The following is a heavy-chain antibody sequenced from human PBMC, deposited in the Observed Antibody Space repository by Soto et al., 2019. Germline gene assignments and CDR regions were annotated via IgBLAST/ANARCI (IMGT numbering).Heavy chain of an antibody. CDR1: GFTFSNAW. V-gene: IGHV3-15*01. Sequence: GGSLRLSCAASGFTFSNAWMSWVRQAPGKGLEWVGRIKSKTDGGTTDYAAPVKGRFTISRDDSKNTQYLQMNSLKTEDTAVYYCTTDIVVVPAEGNWFDPWGQGTLVTVSS. CDR3: TTDIVVVPAEGNWFDP. D-gene: IGHD2-2*01. CDR2: IKSKTDGGTT. J-gene: IGHJ5*02.